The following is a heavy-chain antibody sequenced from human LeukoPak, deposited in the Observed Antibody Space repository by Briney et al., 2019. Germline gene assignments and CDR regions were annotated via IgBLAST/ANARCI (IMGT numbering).Heavy chain of an antibody. V-gene: IGHV3-23*01. CDR2: ISGGGGST. D-gene: IGHD6-19*01. Sequence: GGSLRLSCAASAFTFSNYAMNWVRQAPGQGLEWVSGISGGGGSTYYADSVKGRFTISRDNAKNSLYLQMNSLRAEDTAVYYCAGGQGWLADYWGQGTLVTVSS. J-gene: IGHJ4*02. CDR1: AFTFSNYA. CDR3: AGGQGWLADY.